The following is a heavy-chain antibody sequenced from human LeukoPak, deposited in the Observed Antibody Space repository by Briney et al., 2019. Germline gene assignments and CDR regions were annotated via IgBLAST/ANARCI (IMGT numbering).Heavy chain of an antibody. CDR3: TTDPGRYNWNAPPDY. CDR2: IKSKTDGGTT. D-gene: IGHD1-1*01. J-gene: IGHJ4*02. V-gene: IGHV3-15*01. Sequence: GGSVRLSCAASGFTFSNAWMSWVRQAPGRGREWGGRIKSKTDGGTTDYAAPEKSSLTITNDASKSTLYLQMNSIKTEDTAVYYCTTDPGRYNWNAPPDYWGQGTLVTVSS. CDR1: GFTFSNAW.